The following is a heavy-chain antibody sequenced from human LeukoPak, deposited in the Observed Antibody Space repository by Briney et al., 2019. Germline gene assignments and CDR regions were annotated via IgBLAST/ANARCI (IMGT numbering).Heavy chain of an antibody. CDR3: ARSWASWTEYFQH. V-gene: IGHV3-48*03. CDR2: ISTTGTTI. J-gene: IGHJ1*01. Sequence: PGGSLRLSCAASGFTFSNYEMIWVRQAPGKGLGWISYISTTGTTIYYADSVKGRFTISRDNAKNSLYLQMNSLRAEDTAVYYCARSWASWTEYFQHWGQGTLVTVSS. CDR1: GFTFSNYE. D-gene: IGHD2-2*01.